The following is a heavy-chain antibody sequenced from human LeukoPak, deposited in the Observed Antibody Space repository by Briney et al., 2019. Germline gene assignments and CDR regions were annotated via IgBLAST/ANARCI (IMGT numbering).Heavy chain of an antibody. D-gene: IGHD2-15*01. V-gene: IGHV3-48*03. CDR3: ARQCEVVAYYFDY. J-gene: IGHJ4*02. Sequence: GGSLRLSCAASGFTFSSYEMNWVRQAPGKGLEWVSYISSSGSTIYYADSVKGRFTISRDNAKNSLYLQMNSLRAEDTAVYYCARQCEVVAYYFDYWGQGTLVTVSS. CDR2: ISSSGSTI. CDR1: GFTFSSYE.